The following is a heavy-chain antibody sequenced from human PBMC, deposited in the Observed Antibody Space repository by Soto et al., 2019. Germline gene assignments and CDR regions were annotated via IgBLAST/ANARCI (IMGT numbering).Heavy chain of an antibody. CDR3: AKDTGGYSYGYFLTYYYYGMDV. Sequence: GGSLRLSCAASGFTFSSYGMHWVRQAPGKGLGWGAVISYDGSNKYYADSVKGRFTISRDNSKNTLYLQMNSLRAEDTAVYYCAKDTGGYSYGYFLTYYYYGMDVWGQGTTVTVSS. D-gene: IGHD5-18*01. J-gene: IGHJ6*02. CDR2: ISYDGSNK. V-gene: IGHV3-30*18. CDR1: GFTFSSYG.